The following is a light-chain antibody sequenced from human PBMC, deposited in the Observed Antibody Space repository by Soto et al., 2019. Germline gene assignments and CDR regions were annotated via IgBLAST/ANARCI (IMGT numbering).Light chain of an antibody. J-gene: IGKJ1*01. Sequence: DIQMTQSPSTLSASVGDRVTITCRASQSISNWLAWYQQKPGKAPRLLIYKGSSLQSGVPSRFSGSGSGTEFTLTISSLQPDDFATYYCQQYDSYSWTFGRGTKVEIK. V-gene: IGKV1-5*03. CDR2: KGS. CDR3: QQYDSYSWT. CDR1: QSISNW.